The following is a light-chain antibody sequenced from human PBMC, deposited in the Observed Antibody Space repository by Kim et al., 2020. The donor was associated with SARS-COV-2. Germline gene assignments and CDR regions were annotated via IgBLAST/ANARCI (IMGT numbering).Light chain of an antibody. CDR2: DAS. CDR1: QSVSRY. V-gene: IGKV3-11*01. J-gene: IGKJ4*01. CDR3: QQRSDWRLT. Sequence: LSPGERAPRSCRASQSVSRYLGWYQQKPGQAPRLLIYDASNRATGTPARFSGSGSGTDFTLTISNLEPEDFAVYYCQQRSDWRLTFGGGTKVDIK.